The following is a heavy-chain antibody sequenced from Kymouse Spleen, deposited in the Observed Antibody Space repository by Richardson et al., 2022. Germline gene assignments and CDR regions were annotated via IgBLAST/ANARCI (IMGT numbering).Heavy chain of an antibody. D-gene: IGHD3-10*01. CDR1: GFTFSGSA. J-gene: IGHJ6*02. CDR3: TSITMVRGVPNYYYGMDV. Sequence: EVQLVESGGGLVQPGGSLKLSCAASGFTFSGSAMHWVRQASGKGLEWVGRIRSKANSYATAYAASVKGRFTISRDDSKNTAYLQMNSLKTEDTAVYYCTSITMVRGVPNYYYGMDVWGQGTTVTVSS. V-gene: IGHV3-73*02. CDR2: IRSKANSYAT.